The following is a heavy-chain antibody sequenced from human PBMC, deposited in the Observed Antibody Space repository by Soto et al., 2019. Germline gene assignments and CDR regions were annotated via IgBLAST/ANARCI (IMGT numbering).Heavy chain of an antibody. V-gene: IGHV1-69*01. CDR1: GVSFNNNG. CDR3: ARVLYYGSGSYSPYGMDV. CDR2: VSPPFRTS. J-gene: IGHJ6*02. D-gene: IGHD3-10*01. Sequence: QVQLVQSGAEVKKPGSSVKVSCKTSGVSFNNNGIGWVRQAPGHGLEWMGGVSPPFRTSNYARKFQGRISSTADASTGTVNMELISLTSEDTAQYYCARVLYYGSGSYSPYGMDVWGQGTTVTVSS.